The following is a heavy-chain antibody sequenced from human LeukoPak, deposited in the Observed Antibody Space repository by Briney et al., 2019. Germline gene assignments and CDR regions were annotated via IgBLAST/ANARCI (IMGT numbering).Heavy chain of an antibody. J-gene: IGHJ4*02. V-gene: IGHV4-59*01. CDR2: IYYNGST. Sequence: SETLSLTCTVSGGSISSYYWSWIRQPPGKGLEWIGYIYYNGSTNYNPSLKSRVTISVDTSKNQFSLKLSSVTAADTAVYYCARLGDDYRDYWGQGTLVTVSS. CDR1: GGSISSYY. D-gene: IGHD4-11*01. CDR3: ARLGDDYRDY.